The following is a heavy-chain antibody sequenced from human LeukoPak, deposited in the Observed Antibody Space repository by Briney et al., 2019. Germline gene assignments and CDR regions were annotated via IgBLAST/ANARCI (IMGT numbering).Heavy chain of an antibody. D-gene: IGHD1-1*01. V-gene: IGHV3-30*18. Sequence: GGSLRLSCIGSGFNFTYYAIYWVRQAPGKGLEWVAVVSYDGNDGYYADSVKGRFSTSRDNSQNTVTLQMNNLRVDDTAIYYCAKLAWNDGSYYFDYWGQGTLVTVSS. CDR1: GFNFTYYA. CDR3: AKLAWNDGSYYFDY. CDR2: VSYDGNDG. J-gene: IGHJ4*02.